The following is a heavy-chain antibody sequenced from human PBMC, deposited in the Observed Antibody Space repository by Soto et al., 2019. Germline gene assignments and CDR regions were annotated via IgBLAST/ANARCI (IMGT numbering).Heavy chain of an antibody. Sequence: PGESLKISCQASGCIFTSYWIGWVRQKPGKGLEWMGIIYPGDSDTTYSPSFQGQVTISADMSSSTAYLQWSGLKASDTAIYYCARHGGGGHNSIFLYGFDFWGQGTMVTVSS. V-gene: IGHV5-51*01. CDR3: ARHGGGGHNSIFLYGFDF. J-gene: IGHJ3*01. CDR2: IYPGDSDT. D-gene: IGHD3-16*01. CDR1: GCIFTSYW.